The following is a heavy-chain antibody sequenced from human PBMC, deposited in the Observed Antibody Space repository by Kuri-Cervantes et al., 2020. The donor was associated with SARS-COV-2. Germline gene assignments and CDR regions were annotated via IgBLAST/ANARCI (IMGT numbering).Heavy chain of an antibody. CDR2: IKQDGSEK. Sequence: GESLKISCAASGFTFSSYWMSWVRQAPGKGLEWVANIKQDGSEKYYVDSVKGRFTISRDNAKNSLYLQMNSLGAEDTAVYYCARSSVPAEFDYWGQGTLVTVSS. J-gene: IGHJ4*02. D-gene: IGHD2-2*01. V-gene: IGHV3-7*01. CDR3: ARSSVPAEFDY. CDR1: GFTFSSYW.